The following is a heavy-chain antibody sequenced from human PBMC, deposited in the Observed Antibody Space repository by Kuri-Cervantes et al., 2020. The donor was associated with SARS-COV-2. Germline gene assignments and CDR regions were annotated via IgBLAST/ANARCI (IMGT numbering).Heavy chain of an antibody. D-gene: IGHD1-26*01. CDR2: INPNSGGT. J-gene: IGHJ4*02. CDR3: ARPMYSGSYYGGWRTFDY. V-gene: IGHV1-2*02. Sequence: ASVKVSCKASGYTFTGYYMHWVRQAPGQGLEWMGWINPNSGGTNYAQKFQGRVTMTRDTSISTAYMELSRLRSDDTAVYYCARPMYSGSYYGGWRTFDYWGQGTLVTVSS. CDR1: GYTFTGYY.